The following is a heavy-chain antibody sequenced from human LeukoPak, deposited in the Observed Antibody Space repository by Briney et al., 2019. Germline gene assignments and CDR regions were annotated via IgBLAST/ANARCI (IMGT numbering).Heavy chain of an antibody. CDR1: GYTFTSYD. J-gene: IGHJ4*02. V-gene: IGHV1-8*01. CDR2: MNPNSGNT. CDR3: ARGRGIVVVAATD. D-gene: IGHD2-15*01. Sequence: ASVKVSCKASGYTFTSYDINWVRQATGQGLEWMGWMNPNSGNTRYAQKLQGRVTMTRNTSISTAYMELSSLRSEDTAVYYCARGRGIVVVAATDWGQGTLVTVSS.